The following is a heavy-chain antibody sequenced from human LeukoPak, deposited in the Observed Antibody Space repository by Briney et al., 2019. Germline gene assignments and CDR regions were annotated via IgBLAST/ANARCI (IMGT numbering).Heavy chain of an antibody. V-gene: IGHV3-21*01. CDR2: ISSSSSYI. J-gene: IGHJ4*02. CDR3: ARELRGYSYGPADY. Sequence: PGGSLRLSCAASGFIFSNYWMSWVRQAPGKGLEWVSSISSSSSYIYYADSVKGRFTISRDNAKNSLYLQMNSLRAEDTAVYYCARELRGYSYGPADYWGQGTLVTVSS. D-gene: IGHD5-18*01. CDR1: GFIFSNYW.